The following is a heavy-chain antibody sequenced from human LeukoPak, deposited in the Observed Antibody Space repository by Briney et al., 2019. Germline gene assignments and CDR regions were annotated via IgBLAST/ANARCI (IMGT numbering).Heavy chain of an antibody. CDR2: IRYDGSNK. CDR3: ANGYCTNGVCYPYYYYYMDV. J-gene: IGHJ6*03. Sequence: GGSLRLSCAASGFTFSSYWMSWVRQAPGKGLEWVAFIRYDGSNKYYADSVKGRFTISRDNPKNTLYLQMNSLRAEDTAVYYCANGYCTNGVCYPYYYYYMDVWGKGTTVTVSS. CDR1: GFTFSSYW. V-gene: IGHV3-30*02. D-gene: IGHD2-8*01.